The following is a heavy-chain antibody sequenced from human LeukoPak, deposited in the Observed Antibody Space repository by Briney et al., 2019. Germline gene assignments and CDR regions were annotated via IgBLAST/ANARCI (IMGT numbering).Heavy chain of an antibody. V-gene: IGHV5-51*01. J-gene: IGHJ4*02. D-gene: IGHD1-1*01. CDR2: ICPGDSDT. CDR1: GYSFPSYW. CDR3: VRQPRVHTPDF. Sequence: GESLKISCKGSGYSFPSYWIGWVRQMPGKGLEWMGIICPGDSDTRYSPSFQGRVTISADKSITTAYLQWSSLKASDTATYYCVRQPRVHTPDFWGQGTLVTVSS.